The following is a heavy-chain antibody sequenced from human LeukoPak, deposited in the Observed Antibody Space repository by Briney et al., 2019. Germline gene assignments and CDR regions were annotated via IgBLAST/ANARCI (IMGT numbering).Heavy chain of an antibody. J-gene: IGHJ3*02. V-gene: IGHV1-2*02. CDR2: INPNSGGT. D-gene: IGHD6-19*01. Sequence: ASVKVSCKASGYTLTGYYMHWVRQAPGQGLEWMGWINPNSGGTNYAQKFQGRVTMTRDTSISTAYMELSRLRSDGTAVYYCARGRAVAGKNDAFDIWGQGTMVTVSS. CDR3: ARGRAVAGKNDAFDI. CDR1: GYTLTGYY.